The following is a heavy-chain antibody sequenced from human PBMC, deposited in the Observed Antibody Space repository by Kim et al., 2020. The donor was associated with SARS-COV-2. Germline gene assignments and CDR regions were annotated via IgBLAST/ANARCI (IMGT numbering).Heavy chain of an antibody. D-gene: IGHD1-26*01. V-gene: IGHV3-30*18. J-gene: IGHJ4*02. CDR2: ISDDGRNK. CDR3: AKDLKIVGARDVFDY. CDR1: GFRFSDYG. Sequence: GGSLRLSCVASGFRFSDYGMHWVRQAPGKGLEWVAVISDDGRNKYYADSVRGRLTISRDNSKNTLYVEMNSLRPEDTAVYYCAKDLKIVGARDVFDYWGQGSLVSDSS.